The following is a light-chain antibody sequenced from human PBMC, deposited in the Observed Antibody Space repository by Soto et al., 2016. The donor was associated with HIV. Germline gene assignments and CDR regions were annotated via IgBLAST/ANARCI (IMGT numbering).Light chain of an antibody. CDR2: GKN. Sequence: SSELTQDPAVSVALGQTVKITCQGDSLRKYFATWYQQKPGQAPILVIYGKNKRPSGIPDRFSGSSSGNTGSLTISGAQAEDEADYYCNSRDNDRMLFGGGTKLTVL. CDR3: NSRDNDRML. CDR1: SLRKYF. V-gene: IGLV3-19*01. J-gene: IGLJ2*01.